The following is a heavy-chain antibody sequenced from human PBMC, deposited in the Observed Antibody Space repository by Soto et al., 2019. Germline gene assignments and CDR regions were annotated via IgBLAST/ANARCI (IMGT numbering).Heavy chain of an antibody. D-gene: IGHD3-10*01. V-gene: IGHV4-4*02. CDR1: GVSLTSGNW. CDR3: ARLVYDTRLNYMYFDF. CDR2: IFHDGTA. Sequence: SETLSLTCAVSGVSLTSGNWWTWVRQSPQRGLEYIGEIFHDGTANYYPSFERRVAMSVDTSRNQFSLKLTSVAAADTAVYFCARLVYDTRLNYMYFDFWGPGTLVTVSS. J-gene: IGHJ4*02.